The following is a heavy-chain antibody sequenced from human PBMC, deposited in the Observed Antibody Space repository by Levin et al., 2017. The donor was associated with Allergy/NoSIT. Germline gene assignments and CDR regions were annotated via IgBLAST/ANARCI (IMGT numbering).Heavy chain of an antibody. Sequence: SCAASGFTFSSYAMHWVRQAPGKGLEWVAVISYDGSNKYYADSVKGRFTISRDNSKNTLYLQMNSLRAEDTAVYYCARDWSDSSSWQAWGQGTLVTVSS. CDR3: ARDWSDSSSWQA. CDR2: ISYDGSNK. D-gene: IGHD6-13*01. V-gene: IGHV3-30-3*01. CDR1: GFTFSSYA. J-gene: IGHJ5*02.